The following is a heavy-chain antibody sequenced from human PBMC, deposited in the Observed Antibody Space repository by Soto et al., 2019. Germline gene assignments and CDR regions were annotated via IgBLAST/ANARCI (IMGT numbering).Heavy chain of an antibody. V-gene: IGHV3-23*01. D-gene: IGHD3-22*01. CDR1: GFTFSSYA. Sequence: EVQLLESGGGLVQPGGSLRLSCAASGFTFSSYAMSWVRQAPGKGLEWVSAISGSGGSTYYADYVKGRFTISRDNSENTLYLQMNSLRAEDTAVYYCARGQAVAHYYDSSGYYYFVSWGQGTLVTFSS. J-gene: IGHJ4*02. CDR2: ISGSGGST. CDR3: ARGQAVAHYYDSSGYYYFVS.